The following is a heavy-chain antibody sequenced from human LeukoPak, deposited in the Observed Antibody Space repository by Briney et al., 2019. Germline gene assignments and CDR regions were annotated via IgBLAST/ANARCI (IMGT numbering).Heavy chain of an antibody. CDR2: FIPIYGSA. J-gene: IGHJ3*02. Sequence: SVKVSCKASGDSFTFTSHAITWVRQAPGQGLEWMGGFIPIYGSANFAQKFQGRVTIISDEATRTVYMELSSLRPEDSAVYYCAGFFYDNSGDAFDIWGQGTMVTVSS. CDR1: GDSFTFTSHA. V-gene: IGHV1-69*01. CDR3: AGFFYDNSGDAFDI. D-gene: IGHD3-22*01.